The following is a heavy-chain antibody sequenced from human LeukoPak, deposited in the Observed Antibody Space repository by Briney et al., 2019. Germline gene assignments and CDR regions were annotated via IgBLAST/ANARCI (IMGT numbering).Heavy chain of an antibody. D-gene: IGHD6-19*01. CDR2: IKSNTNGGTS. V-gene: IGHV3-15*07. CDR1: GFTFSNAW. Sequence: GGSLRLSCVASGFTFSNAWMTWVRQSPGMGLEWVGRIKSNTNGGTSDYAAPVKGRLTISRDDSKHSLYLQMNSLRPEDTAMYYCTTHSVTVTGTYFWGQGALVTVSS. CDR3: TTHSVTVTGTYF. J-gene: IGHJ4*01.